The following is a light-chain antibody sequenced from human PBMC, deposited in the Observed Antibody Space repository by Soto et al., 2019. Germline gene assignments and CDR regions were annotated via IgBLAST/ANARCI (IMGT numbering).Light chain of an antibody. CDR1: SSDVGAYNY. J-gene: IGLJ1*01. CDR3: TSYTSSSTLGV. CDR2: DIS. Sequence: PVLNKAVYVYGVHGHSSTIFCNRTSSDVGAYNYVSWYQQHPGKAPKLMIYDISNRPSRVSDRFSGSKSGNTASLTISGLQADDEADYYCTSYTSSSTLGVFGTGTKVTVL. V-gene: IGLV2-14*01.